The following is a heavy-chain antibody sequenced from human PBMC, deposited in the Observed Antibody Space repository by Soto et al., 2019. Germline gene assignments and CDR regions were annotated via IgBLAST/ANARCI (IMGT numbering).Heavy chain of an antibody. Sequence: SVKVSCKASGFTFTSSAVQWVRQARGQRLEWIGWIVVGSGNTNYAQKFQERVTITRDMSTSTAYMELSSLRSENTAVYYCAAKYDFWSGYYTRAFDIWGQGTMVTVSS. CDR1: GFTFTSSA. D-gene: IGHD3-3*01. CDR2: IVVGSGNT. V-gene: IGHV1-58*01. CDR3: AAKYDFWSGYYTRAFDI. J-gene: IGHJ3*02.